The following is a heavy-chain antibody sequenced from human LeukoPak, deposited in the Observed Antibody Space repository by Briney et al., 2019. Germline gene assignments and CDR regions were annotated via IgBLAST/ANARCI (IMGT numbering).Heavy chain of an antibody. D-gene: IGHD3-22*01. CDR3: VRTAYYYDSSGYSHFDC. J-gene: IGHJ4*02. CDR1: GFMFSSFR. CDR2: ISTGGTNM. V-gene: IGHV3-21*01. Sequence: GGSLRLSCVASGFMFSSFRMNWVRQAPGKGLEWVSSISTGGTNMYYADAVKGRLTISRDNAKNSLYLQMNSLRAEDTAVYYCVRTAYYYDSSGYSHFDCWGQGTLVTVSS.